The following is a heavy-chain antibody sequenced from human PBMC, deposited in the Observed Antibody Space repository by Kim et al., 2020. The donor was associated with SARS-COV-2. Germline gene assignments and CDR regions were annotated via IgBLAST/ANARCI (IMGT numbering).Heavy chain of an antibody. J-gene: IGHJ4*02. V-gene: IGHV3-43*01. Sequence: VKGPFTISRDNSYNSLYLKMTSLRTEDTALYYCAKDTFPVVPALGGYFDYWGQGTLVTVSS. CDR3: AKDTFPVVPALGGYFDY. D-gene: IGHD2-2*01.